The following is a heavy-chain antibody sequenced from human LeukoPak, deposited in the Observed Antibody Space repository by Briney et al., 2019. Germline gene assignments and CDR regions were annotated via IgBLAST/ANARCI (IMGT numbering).Heavy chain of an antibody. CDR2: IRYDGSNK. J-gene: IGHJ4*02. V-gene: IGHV3-30*02. D-gene: IGHD1-7*01. Sequence: GGSLRLSCAASGFTFSSYSMNWVRQAPGKGLEWVAFIRYDGSNKYYADSVKGRFTISRDNSKNTLYLQMNSLRAEDTAVYYCAKVLNWNYPFDYWGQGTLVTVSS. CDR3: AKVLNWNYPFDY. CDR1: GFTFSSYS.